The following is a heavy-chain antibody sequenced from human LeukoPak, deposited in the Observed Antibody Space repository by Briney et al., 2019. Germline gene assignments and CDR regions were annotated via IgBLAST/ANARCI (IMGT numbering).Heavy chain of an antibody. J-gene: IGHJ4*02. CDR1: GFTFSSFE. V-gene: IGHV3-48*03. CDR3: ARDSPVCSF. D-gene: IGHD3-10*02. CDR2: ISSSFAI. Sequence: PGGSLRLSCVVSGFTFSSFEMNWVRQPPGRGLEWVSYISSSFAIHYADSVKGRFTISRDNARDSLYLQMNSLRAEDTAVYYCARDSPVCSFWGQGTLVTVSP.